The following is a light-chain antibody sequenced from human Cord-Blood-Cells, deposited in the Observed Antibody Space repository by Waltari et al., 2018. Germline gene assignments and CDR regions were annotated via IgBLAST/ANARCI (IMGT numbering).Light chain of an antibody. CDR3: QQSYSTPPWT. Sequence: DIQMTQSPSSLSASVGDRVTITCRASQSISSYLNWYQQKPGKAPKLLIYAASSLQSGVPSRFSGIGSGTDFTLTISSRQPEDFATYYCQQSYSTPPWTFGQGTKVEIK. CDR2: AAS. V-gene: IGKV1-39*01. J-gene: IGKJ1*01. CDR1: QSISSY.